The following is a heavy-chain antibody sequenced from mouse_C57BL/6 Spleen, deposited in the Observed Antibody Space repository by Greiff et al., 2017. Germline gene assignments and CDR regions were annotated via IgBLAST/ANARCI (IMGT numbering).Heavy chain of an antibody. V-gene: IGHV1-80*01. CDR2: IYPGDGDT. J-gene: IGHJ2*01. Sequence: LVESGAELVKPGASVKISCKASGYAFSSYWMNWVKQRPGKGLEWIGQIYPGDGDTNYNGKFKGKATLTADKSSSTAYMQLSSLTSEDSAVYFCARKLTGTLDYWGQGTTLTVSS. CDR3: ARKLTGTLDY. D-gene: IGHD4-1*01. CDR1: GYAFSSYW.